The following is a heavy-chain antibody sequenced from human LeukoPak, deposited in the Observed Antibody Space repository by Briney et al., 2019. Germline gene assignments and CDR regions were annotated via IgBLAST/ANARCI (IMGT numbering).Heavy chain of an antibody. J-gene: IGHJ4*02. CDR3: AKSSGSYTPPFY. D-gene: IGHD1-26*01. CDR2: ISWNSGNI. CDR1: GFTFDDYA. Sequence: QPGRSLRLSCAASGFTFDDYAMHWVRQAPGKGPEWVSGISWNSGNIGYADSVKGRFTISRDNSKNTLYLQMNSLRAEDTAVYYCAKSSGSYTPPFYWGQGTLVTVSS. V-gene: IGHV3-9*01.